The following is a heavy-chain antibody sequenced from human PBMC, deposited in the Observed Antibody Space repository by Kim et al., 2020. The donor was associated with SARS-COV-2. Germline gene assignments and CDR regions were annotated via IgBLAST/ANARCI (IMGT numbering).Heavy chain of an antibody. J-gene: IGHJ5*02. D-gene: IGHD3-10*01. CDR2: IYYSGST. V-gene: IGHV4-39*01. CDR1: GGSISSSSYY. CDR3: ASRQLRSLRSGKNWFDP. Sequence: SETLSLTCTVSGGSISSSSYYWGWIRQPPGKGLEWIGSIYYSGSTYYNPSLKSRVTISVDTSKNQFSLKLSSVTAADTAVYYWASRQLRSLRSGKNWFDPWGQGTLVTVSS.